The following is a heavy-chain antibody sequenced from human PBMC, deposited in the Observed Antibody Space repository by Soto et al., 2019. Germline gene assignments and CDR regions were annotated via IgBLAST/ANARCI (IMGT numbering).Heavy chain of an antibody. J-gene: IGHJ6*02. CDR2: IYHSGST. Sequence: QVQLQESGPGLVKPSGTLSLTCAVSGGSISSSNWWSWVRQPPGKGLEWIGEIYHSGSTNYNPSLKIRVTISVDKFKNQFSLKLSSVTAADTAVYYCARGRLLWFGEDEQVLDVWGQGTTVTVSS. D-gene: IGHD3-10*01. CDR3: ARGRLLWFGEDEQVLDV. CDR1: GGSISSSNW. V-gene: IGHV4-4*02.